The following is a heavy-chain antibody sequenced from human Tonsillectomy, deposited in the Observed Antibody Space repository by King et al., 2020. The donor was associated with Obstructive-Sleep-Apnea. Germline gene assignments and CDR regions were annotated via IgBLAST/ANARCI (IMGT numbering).Heavy chain of an antibody. Sequence: VQLVESGGGVVQPGRSLRLSCAASRFTFSTYGMHWVRQAPGRGLEWVAVISFDGSDTYYADSVKGRFTISRDNSQNTLFLQMNFLRAEDTAVYYCAKEIWGDPIAALPEYWGQGTLVTVSS. D-gene: IGHD6-6*01. CDR3: AKEIWGDPIAALPEY. CDR1: RFTFSTYG. CDR2: ISFDGSDT. J-gene: IGHJ4*02. V-gene: IGHV3-30*18.